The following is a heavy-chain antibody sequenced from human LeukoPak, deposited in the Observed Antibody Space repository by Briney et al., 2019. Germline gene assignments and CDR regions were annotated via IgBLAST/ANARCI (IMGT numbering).Heavy chain of an antibody. D-gene: IGHD3-22*01. CDR1: GFTFSDYY. CDR2: ISSSGSTI. V-gene: IGHV3-11*01. CDR3: ARDRYYYDSSGYYSFEY. Sequence: GGSLRLSCAASGFTFSDYYMSWIRQAPGKGLEWVSHISSSGSTIYYADSVKGRFTISRDNAKNSLYLQMNSLRAEDTAVYYCARDRYYYDSSGYYSFEYWGQGTLVTVSS. J-gene: IGHJ4*02.